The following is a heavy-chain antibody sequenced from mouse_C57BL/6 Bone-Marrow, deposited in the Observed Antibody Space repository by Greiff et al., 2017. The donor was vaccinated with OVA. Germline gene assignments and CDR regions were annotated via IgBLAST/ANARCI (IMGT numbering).Heavy chain of an antibody. V-gene: IGHV5-15*01. CDR1: GFTFSDYG. CDR2: ISNLAYSI. J-gene: IGHJ2*01. D-gene: IGHD2-4*01. CDR3: AKVDYDARGY. Sequence: EVQGVESGGGLVQPGGSLKLSCAASGFTFSDYGMAWVRQAPRKGPEWVAFISNLAYSIYYADTVTGRFTISRENAKNTLYLGMSSLRSEDTGICYCAKVDYDARGYRGQGTTLTDSS.